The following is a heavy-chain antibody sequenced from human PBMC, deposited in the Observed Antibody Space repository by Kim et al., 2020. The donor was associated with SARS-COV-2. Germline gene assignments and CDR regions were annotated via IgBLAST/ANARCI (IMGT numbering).Heavy chain of an antibody. Sequence: GSKSTSSGSAKGRFTISRDNAKSTLYLQMNSLRAEDTAVYYCARSDWFDFWGQGTLVTVSS. V-gene: IGHV3-74*03. J-gene: IGHJ5*01. CDR3: ARSDWFDF. CDR2: GSKS.